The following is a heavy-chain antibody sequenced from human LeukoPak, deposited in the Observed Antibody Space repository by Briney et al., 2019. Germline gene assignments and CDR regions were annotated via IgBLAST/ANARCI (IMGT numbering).Heavy chain of an antibody. CDR1: GFTFSSYG. J-gene: IGHJ4*02. Sequence: HPGGSLRLSCAASGFTFSSYGMHWVRQAPGKGLEWVAVISYDGSNKYYADSVKGRFTISRDNSKNTLYLQMNSLRAEDTAVYYCAKSGGGYSSGWFYWGQGTLVTVSS. CDR3: AKSGGGYSSGWFY. D-gene: IGHD6-19*01. CDR2: ISYDGSNK. V-gene: IGHV3-30*18.